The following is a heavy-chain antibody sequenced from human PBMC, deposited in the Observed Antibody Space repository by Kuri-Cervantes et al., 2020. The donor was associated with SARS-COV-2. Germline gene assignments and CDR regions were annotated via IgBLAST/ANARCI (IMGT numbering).Heavy chain of an antibody. V-gene: IGHV4-34*01. CDR1: GGSFSDYA. Sequence: SQTLSLTCAVYGGSFSDYAWTWIRQTPEKGLEWIGQINHGGSTSYNLSLKSRVTISVDTSKKQFSLKLTSVTVADTAVYYCARGSPGYWGQGTLVTVSS. J-gene: IGHJ4*02. CDR3: ARGSPGY. CDR2: INHGGST.